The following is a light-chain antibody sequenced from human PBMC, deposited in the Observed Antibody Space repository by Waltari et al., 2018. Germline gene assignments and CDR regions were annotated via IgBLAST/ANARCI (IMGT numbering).Light chain of an antibody. Sequence: QSALSQPASVSGSLGQSITISCTGSSSDIGSKKFVSWYQQHPGKAPKIMMYEVDKRPSGLSDRSSGSKSGNPASLTISGLQPEDEADYYCCAYVGGGSLVLFGGGTKLTVL. CDR1: SSDIGSKKF. CDR3: CAYVGGGSLVL. CDR2: EVD. J-gene: IGLJ2*01. V-gene: IGLV2-23*02.